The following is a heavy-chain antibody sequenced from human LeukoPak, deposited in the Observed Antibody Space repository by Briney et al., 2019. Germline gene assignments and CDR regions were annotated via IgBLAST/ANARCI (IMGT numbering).Heavy chain of an antibody. V-gene: IGHV3-48*03. CDR1: GFTFSSYE. CDR3: ARGDGNFDY. D-gene: IGHD1-1*01. CDR2: ISSSGTTI. J-gene: IGHJ4*02. Sequence: GGSLRLSCAASGFTFSSYEVNWVRQAPGKGLEWVSYISSSGTTIYYADSVKGRFTISRDNAKNSLYLQMNSLRAEDTAVYYCARGDGNFDYWGQGTLVTVSS.